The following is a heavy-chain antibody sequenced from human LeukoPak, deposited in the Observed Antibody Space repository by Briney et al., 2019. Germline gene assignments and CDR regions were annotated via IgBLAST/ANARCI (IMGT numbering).Heavy chain of an antibody. J-gene: IGHJ4*02. CDR2: IWAAGNDD. CDR1: GFSFSLYG. D-gene: IGHD3-22*01. Sequence: GGSLRLSCGASGFSFSLYGMHWVRQAPGKGLEWVAFIWAAGNDDFYADSVKGRFTISRDFSKNTVFLHMSSLRAEDTAMYYCARGDDSGYYDYFDYWGQGALVTVSP. CDR3: ARGDDSGYYDYFDY. V-gene: IGHV3-33*01.